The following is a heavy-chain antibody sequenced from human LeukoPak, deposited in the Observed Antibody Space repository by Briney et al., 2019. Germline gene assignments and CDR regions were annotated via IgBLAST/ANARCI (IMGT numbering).Heavy chain of an antibody. D-gene: IGHD3-3*01. CDR1: GFTFSNAW. CDR2: ISGGRTNT. J-gene: IGHJ3*02. Sequence: PGGSLRLSCAASGFTFSNAWMSWVRQAPGKGLEWVSSISGGRTNTYYTDSVKGRFTVSRDNSKNTVYLQMNSLRVEDTALYYCASGLFLRGLTDAFDIWGRGTMVTVSS. V-gene: IGHV3-23*01. CDR3: ASGLFLRGLTDAFDI.